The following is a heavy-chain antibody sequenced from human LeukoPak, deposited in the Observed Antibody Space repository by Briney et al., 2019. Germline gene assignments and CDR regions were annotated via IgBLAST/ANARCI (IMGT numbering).Heavy chain of an antibody. CDR3: AKGRLLWFGELPSFDY. V-gene: IGHV3-30*18. CDR1: GFTFSSYG. D-gene: IGHD3-10*01. J-gene: IGHJ4*02. Sequence: PGGSLRLSCAASGFTFSSYGMHWVRQAPSKGLEWVAVISYDGSNKYYADSVKGRFTISRDNSKNTLYLQMNSLRAEDTAVYYCAKGRLLWFGELPSFDYWGQGTLVTVSS. CDR2: ISYDGSNK.